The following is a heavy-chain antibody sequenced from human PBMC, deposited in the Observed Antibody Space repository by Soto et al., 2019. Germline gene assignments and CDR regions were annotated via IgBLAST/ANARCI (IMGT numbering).Heavy chain of an antibody. D-gene: IGHD6-19*01. CDR3: ARGSYYSGWV. J-gene: IGHJ4*02. CDR1: GDSVSSTSAA. Sequence: SQTLSLTCAISGDSVSSTSAAWSWIRQSPSRGLEWLGRTYYRSKWYSDYAVSVKSRITINPDTSKNQYSLQLNSVTPEDTAVYYCARGSYYSGWVWGQGTLVTVSS. CDR2: TYYRSKWYS. V-gene: IGHV6-1*01.